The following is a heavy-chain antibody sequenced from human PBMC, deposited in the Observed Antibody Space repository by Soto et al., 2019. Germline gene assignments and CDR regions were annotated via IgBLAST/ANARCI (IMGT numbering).Heavy chain of an antibody. CDR3: ARMAPPPPRELDV. J-gene: IGHJ6*04. V-gene: IGHV1-69*02. CDR1: GGTFSSYT. CDR2: IIPILGIA. Sequence: SVKVSCKASGGTFSSYTISWVRQAPGQGLEWMGRIIPILGIANYAQKFQGRVTITADNAKNSLYLQMNSLRAEDTAVYYCARMAPPPPRELDVWGKGPRVTVSS.